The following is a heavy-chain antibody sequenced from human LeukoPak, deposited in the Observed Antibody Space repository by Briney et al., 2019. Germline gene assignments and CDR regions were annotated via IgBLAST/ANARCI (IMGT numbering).Heavy chain of an antibody. CDR3: ARVWNRRSSGWHTNWFDP. J-gene: IGHJ5*02. CDR2: ISSSGSTI. D-gene: IGHD6-19*01. CDR1: GFTFSDYY. Sequence: PGGSLRLSCAASGFTFSDYYMSWIRQAPGKGLEWVSYISSSGSTIYYADSVKGRFTISRDNAKNSLYLQMNSLRAEDTAVYYCARVWNRRSSGWHTNWFDPWGQGTLVTVSS. V-gene: IGHV3-11*04.